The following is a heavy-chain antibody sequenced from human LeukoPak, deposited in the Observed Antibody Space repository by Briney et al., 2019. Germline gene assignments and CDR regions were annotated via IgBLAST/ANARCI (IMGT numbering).Heavy chain of an antibody. Sequence: GGSLRLSCAASGFTFSSYSMNWVRQALGKGLEWVSYISSSSSTIYYADSVKGRFTISRDNAKNSLYLQMNSLRAEDTAVYYCARFRSGSYFDYWGQGTLVTVSS. J-gene: IGHJ4*02. CDR2: ISSSSSTI. CDR3: ARFRSGSYFDY. CDR1: GFTFSSYS. D-gene: IGHD1-26*01. V-gene: IGHV3-48*01.